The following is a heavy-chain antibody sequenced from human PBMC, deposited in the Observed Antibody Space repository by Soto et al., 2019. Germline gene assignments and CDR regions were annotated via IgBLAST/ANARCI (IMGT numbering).Heavy chain of an antibody. CDR3: AKQDRYCSGGSCYFLAFDI. Sequence: GGSLRLSCAASGFTFSSYAMSWVRQAPGKGLEWVSAISGSGGSTYYADSVKGRFTISRDNSKNTLYLQMNSLRAEDTAVYYCAKQDRYCSGGSCYFLAFDIWGQGTMVTVS. V-gene: IGHV3-23*01. CDR1: GFTFSSYA. D-gene: IGHD2-15*01. CDR2: ISGSGGST. J-gene: IGHJ3*02.